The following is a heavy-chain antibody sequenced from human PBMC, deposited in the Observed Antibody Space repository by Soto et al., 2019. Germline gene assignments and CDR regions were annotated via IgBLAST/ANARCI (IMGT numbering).Heavy chain of an antibody. V-gene: IGHV4-39*07. D-gene: IGHD2-15*01. CDR1: GASLGSPDYF. Sequence: SETLSLTCTVSGASLGSPDYFWGWIRQPPGKGPEWIASVHSSGGTYYSASLKTRTTISIDTSKNQFSLKLSSVTAADTAVYYCARVMSDCSGGVCYHADEYFQHWGQGTLVTVSS. CDR3: ARVMSDCSGGVCYHADEYFQH. CDR2: VHSSGGT. J-gene: IGHJ1*01.